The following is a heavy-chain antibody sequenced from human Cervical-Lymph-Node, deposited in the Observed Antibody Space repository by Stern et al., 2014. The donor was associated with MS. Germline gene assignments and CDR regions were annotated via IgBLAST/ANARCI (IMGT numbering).Heavy chain of an antibody. CDR1: GGSISSDNYY. CDR3: ARDHFTTSLDV. Sequence: QVQLVQSGPGLVKPSQTLSLTCTVSGGSISSDNYYWTWIRQHPGKGLEWIGHLYYSGTPYYNPSLNSRVFLTVETTQNLFSLWLSSVTAADTAVYYCARDHFTTSLDVWGHGTTVTVS. V-gene: IGHV4-31*03. CDR2: LYYSGTP. J-gene: IGHJ6*02. D-gene: IGHD3-22*01.